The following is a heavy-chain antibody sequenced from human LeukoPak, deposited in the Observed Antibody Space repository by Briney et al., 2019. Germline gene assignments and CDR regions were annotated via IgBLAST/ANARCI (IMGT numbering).Heavy chain of an antibody. CDR1: RFTLSNFA. CDR2: ISDSGGTI. Sequence: PGGSLRPSSTPSRFTLSNFATSWVPQAPGKGLEWVSSISDSGGTIYHTDSVKGRFTTSRDNSKKTLYLQMNSLRAEDTTVYYCVKVRAIRASKGIDSWGQGTLVTVSS. J-gene: IGHJ4*02. V-gene: IGHV3-23*01. CDR3: VKVRAIRASKGIDS. D-gene: IGHD3-10*01.